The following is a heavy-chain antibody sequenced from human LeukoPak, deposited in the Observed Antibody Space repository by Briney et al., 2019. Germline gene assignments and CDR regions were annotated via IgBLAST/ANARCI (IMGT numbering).Heavy chain of an antibody. CDR2: MNPNSGNT. Sequence: GASVKVSCKASGYTFTSYDINWVRQATGQGLEWMGWMNPNSGNTGYAQKFQGRVTMTRNTSTSTAYMELSSLRSEDTAVYYCATARSDYDILTGYSYPVTFDYWGQGTLVTVSS. CDR1: GYTFTSYD. CDR3: ATARSDYDILTGYSYPVTFDY. V-gene: IGHV1-8*01. J-gene: IGHJ4*02. D-gene: IGHD3-9*01.